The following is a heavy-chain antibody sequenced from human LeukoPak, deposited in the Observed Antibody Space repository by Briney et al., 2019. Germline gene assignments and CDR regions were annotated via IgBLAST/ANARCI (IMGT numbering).Heavy chain of an antibody. D-gene: IGHD3-22*01. CDR2: INSDGSTT. V-gene: IGHV3-74*01. Sequence: GGSLRLSCAASGFTFISYWMHWVRQAPGKGLVWVSRINSDGSTTSYAASVKDRFTISRDTAKNTLYLQMNSLRAEGTAVYYCARGHHYYDSSAYYYWGQGTLVTVSS. CDR1: GFTFISYW. CDR3: ARGHHYYDSSAYYY. J-gene: IGHJ4*02.